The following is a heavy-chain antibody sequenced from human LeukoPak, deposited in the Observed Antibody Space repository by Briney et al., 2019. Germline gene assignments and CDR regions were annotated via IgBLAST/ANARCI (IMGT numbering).Heavy chain of an antibody. V-gene: IGHV4-59*08. Sequence: PSETLSLTCTVSGGSIGGDYWTSIRQPPGKRLQYIGYIYHTGATNYNPSIKSRVTMSVDTSKNQFSLKLNSVTAADTAVYFCAKYGKSGWSIDNWGQGTLVTVSS. CDR2: IYHTGAT. J-gene: IGHJ4*02. CDR1: GGSIGGDY. D-gene: IGHD6-19*01. CDR3: AKYGKSGWSIDN.